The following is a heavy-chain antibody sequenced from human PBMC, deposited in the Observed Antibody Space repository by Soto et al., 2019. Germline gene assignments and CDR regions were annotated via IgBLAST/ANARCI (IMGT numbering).Heavy chain of an antibody. Sequence: QVQLVQSGAEVKKPESSVKVSCKAPGGTFSTYAISWVRQAPGQGLEWMGGIIPMFGTANYAQRFQDRVTMTAYKSTNIVYMELISLRAEDTAAYLCASVIRLWLRRPNNGYSCWGQGTVVTVSS. CDR1: GGTFSTYA. V-gene: IGHV1-69*14. CDR3: ASVIRLWLRRPNNGYSC. CDR2: IIPMFGTA. J-gene: IGHJ4*02. D-gene: IGHD5-12*01.